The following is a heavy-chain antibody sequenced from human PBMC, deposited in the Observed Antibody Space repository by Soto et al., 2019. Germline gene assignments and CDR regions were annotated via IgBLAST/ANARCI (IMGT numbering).Heavy chain of an antibody. CDR2: IGAYNGNT. J-gene: IGHJ6*02. CDR1: GYTFTSYG. CDR3: ARGRYYYGSGSYPYYYYYGMDV. Sequence: ASVKVSCKASGYTFTSYGISWVRQAPGQGLEWMGWIGAYNGNTNYAQKLQGRVTMTTDTSTSTAYMELRSLRSDDTAVYYCARGRYYYGSGSYPYYYYYGMDVWGQGTTVTVSS. V-gene: IGHV1-18*04. D-gene: IGHD3-10*01.